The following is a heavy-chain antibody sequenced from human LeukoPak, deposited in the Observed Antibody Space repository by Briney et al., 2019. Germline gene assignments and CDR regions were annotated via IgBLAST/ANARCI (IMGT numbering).Heavy chain of an antibody. J-gene: IGHJ4*02. CDR1: GFTFDDYA. CDR3: AKTRSGSRQYYFDY. Sequence: GGSLRLSCAASGFTFDDYAMHWVRQAPGKGLEWVSGISWNSGSIGYADSVKGRFTISRDNAKNSLYLQMNSLRAEDTALYYCAKTRSGSRQYYFDYWGQGTLVTVSS. V-gene: IGHV3-9*01. D-gene: IGHD3-10*01. CDR2: ISWNSGSI.